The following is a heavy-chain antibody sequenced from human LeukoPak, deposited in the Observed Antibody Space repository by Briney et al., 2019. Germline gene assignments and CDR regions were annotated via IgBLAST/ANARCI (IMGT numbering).Heavy chain of an antibody. CDR1: GFTFSDYY. Sequence: PGGSLRLSCVASGFTFSDYYMGWIRQAPGKGLEWVSYITSSGSAKHYADSVKGRFTISRDNAKNLLYLQMNSLRAEDTAVYYCAGDGHGYNWSDPWGHGTLVTVSS. V-gene: IGHV3-11*01. D-gene: IGHD5-24*01. CDR2: ITSSGSAK. CDR3: AGDGHGYNWSDP. J-gene: IGHJ5*02.